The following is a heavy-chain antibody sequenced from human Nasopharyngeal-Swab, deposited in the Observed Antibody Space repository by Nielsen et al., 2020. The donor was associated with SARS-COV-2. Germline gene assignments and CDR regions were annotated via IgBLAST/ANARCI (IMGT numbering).Heavy chain of an antibody. Sequence: GGTLRLSCAASGFTFSSYAMSCVRHAAGKGLEWVSAISGSGGSTYYADSVKGRFTISRDNSKNTLYLQMNSLRAEDTAVYYCAKYYGDYPYYYYYTDVWGKGTTVTVSS. CDR1: GFTFSSYA. CDR3: AKYYGDYPYYYYYTDV. D-gene: IGHD4-17*01. V-gene: IGHV3-23*01. J-gene: IGHJ6*03. CDR2: ISGSGGST.